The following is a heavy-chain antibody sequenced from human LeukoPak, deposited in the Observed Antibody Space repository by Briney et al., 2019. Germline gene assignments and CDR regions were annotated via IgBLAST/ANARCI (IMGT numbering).Heavy chain of an antibody. J-gene: IGHJ4*02. CDR3: ARERYCSSTSCSIPYFDY. V-gene: IGHV1-69*05. Sequence: GASVKVSCKASGGTFTSYAISWVRQAPGQGLEWMGGIIPIFGTANYAQKFQGRVTITTDESTSTAYMELSSLRSEDTAVYYGARERYCSSTSCSIPYFDYWGQGTLVTVSS. CDR2: IIPIFGTA. CDR1: GGTFTSYA. D-gene: IGHD2-2*01.